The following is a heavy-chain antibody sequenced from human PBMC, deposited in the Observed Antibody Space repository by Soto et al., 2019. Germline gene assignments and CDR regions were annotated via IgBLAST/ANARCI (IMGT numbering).Heavy chain of an antibody. D-gene: IGHD2-2*01. CDR3: ACDFYGCHPDGVAS. J-gene: IGHJ1*01. Sequence: ASVKVACKASGFTFTSYAITWVRQAPGQGLEWMGWISAYNGNTNYAQNLQGRVTMTTDSSTSTAYMEVGSLTSDDTAVYYCACDFYGCHPDGVASWGQGSPVTVSA. CDR1: GFTFTSYA. V-gene: IGHV1-18*01. CDR2: ISAYNGNT.